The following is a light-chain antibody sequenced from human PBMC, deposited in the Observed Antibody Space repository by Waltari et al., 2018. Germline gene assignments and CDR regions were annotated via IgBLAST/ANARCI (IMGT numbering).Light chain of an antibody. V-gene: IGLV2-11*01. Sequence: QSALTQPRAASGSPRQSDTIPCSAISSDVGTHPSASWCQQHPGKAPKLMIYDVTEPPSGVPDRFSGSKSGDTASLTISGLQAEDEADYYCCSYAGSDTWVFGGGTKLTVL. J-gene: IGLJ3*02. CDR2: DVT. CDR3: CSYAGSDTWV. CDR1: SSDVGTHPS.